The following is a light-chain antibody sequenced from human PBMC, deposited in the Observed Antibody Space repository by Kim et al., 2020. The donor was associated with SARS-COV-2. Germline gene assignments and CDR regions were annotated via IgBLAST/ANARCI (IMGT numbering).Light chain of an antibody. J-gene: IGKJ2*02. CDR2: SAS. Sequence: AIRMTQSPSSLSASTGDRVTITCRASQGVSTFLAWYQQKPGKAPKLLMYSASTLHSGVPSRFSGSGSGTDFTLTITRLQSEDFATYNCQQYYDYPRTFGQGTKLEI. V-gene: IGKV1-8*01. CDR1: QGVSTF. CDR3: QQYYDYPRT.